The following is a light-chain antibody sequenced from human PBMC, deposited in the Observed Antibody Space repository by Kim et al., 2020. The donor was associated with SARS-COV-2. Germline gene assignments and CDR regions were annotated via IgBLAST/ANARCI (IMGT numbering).Light chain of an antibody. CDR3: QHYNNWPPWT. Sequence: EIVMTQSPATLSVSPGERATLSCRASQSVDDKLAWYQQKPGQAPRLPIYDTSTRATGIPARFSGSGSGTEFTLTISSLQSEDSAVYYCQHYNNWPPWTFGQGTKVDIK. V-gene: IGKV3-15*01. J-gene: IGKJ1*01. CDR1: QSVDDK. CDR2: DTS.